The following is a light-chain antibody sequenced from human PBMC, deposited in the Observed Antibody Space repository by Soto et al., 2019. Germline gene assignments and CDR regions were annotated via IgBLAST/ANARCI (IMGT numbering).Light chain of an antibody. CDR2: GAS. J-gene: IGKJ1*01. V-gene: IGKV3-20*01. CDR1: QSVSSSY. Sequence: EIVLTQSPGTLSLSPGERATLSCRASQSVSSSYLAWYQQKPGQAPRLLIYGASSRATGIPDRFSGSGSGTDFTLTISRLEPEDFAVYYCQQYGRPPQTFGQGTKVDIK. CDR3: QQYGRPPQT.